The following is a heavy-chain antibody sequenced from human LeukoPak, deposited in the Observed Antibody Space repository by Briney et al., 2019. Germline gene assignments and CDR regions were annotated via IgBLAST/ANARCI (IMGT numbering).Heavy chain of an antibody. CDR1: GFTFSNYW. Sequence: PGGSLRLSCTASGFTFSNYWMHWVRQAPGKGLEWVSGISWNSGSIGYADSVKGRFTISRDNAKNSVYLQMNSLRADDTAVYYCARGSGWTDYWGQGTLVTVSS. D-gene: IGHD6-19*01. CDR3: ARGSGWTDY. CDR2: ISWNSGSI. J-gene: IGHJ4*02. V-gene: IGHV3-74*01.